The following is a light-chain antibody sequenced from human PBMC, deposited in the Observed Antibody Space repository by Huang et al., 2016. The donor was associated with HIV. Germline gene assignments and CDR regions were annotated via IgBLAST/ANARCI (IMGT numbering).Light chain of an antibody. CDR2: DAS. J-gene: IGKJ4*01. CDR1: QSVTNY. V-gene: IGKV3-11*01. Sequence: EVVLTQSPATLSLSPGERATLSCRASQSVTNYLAWYQQKPGQPPRLLIYDASNRATSVPARFSGSGSGTDFTLTISSLEPEDFAVYYCQQRGNWPPVTFGGGTKVEIK. CDR3: QQRGNWPPVT.